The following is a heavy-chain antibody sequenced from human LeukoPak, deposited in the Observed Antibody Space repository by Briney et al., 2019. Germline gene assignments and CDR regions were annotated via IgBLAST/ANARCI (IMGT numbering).Heavy chain of an antibody. J-gene: IGHJ6*03. CDR2: IYTSGST. V-gene: IGHV4-61*02. Sequence: SETLSLTCTVSGGSISSGSYYWSWIRQPAGKGLEWIGRIYTSGSTNYNPSLKSRVTISVDTSKNQFSLKLSSVTAADTAVYYCATQKYYGSGSSGHHYYYMDVWGKGTTVTISS. D-gene: IGHD3-10*01. CDR1: GGSISSGSYY. CDR3: ATQKYYGSGSSGHHYYYMDV.